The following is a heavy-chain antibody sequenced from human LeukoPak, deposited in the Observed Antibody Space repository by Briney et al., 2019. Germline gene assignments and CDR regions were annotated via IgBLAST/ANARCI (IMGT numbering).Heavy chain of an antibody. CDR3: AGDARDV. CDR2: ISSSSSYI. J-gene: IGHJ6*02. Sequence: GGSLRLSCAASGFTFSSYRMIWVRQAPAKGLEWVSSISSSSSYIFYADSVKGRFTISRDNAKNSLYLQVHSLRAEDTAGYCCAGDARDVWGQGTTVTVSS. V-gene: IGHV3-21*01. CDR1: GFTFSSYR.